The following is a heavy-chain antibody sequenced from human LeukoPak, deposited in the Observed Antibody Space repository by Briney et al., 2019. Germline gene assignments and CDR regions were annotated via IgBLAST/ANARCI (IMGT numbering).Heavy chain of an antibody. CDR2: ISGSGGST. D-gene: IGHD2/OR15-2a*01. CDR3: AKVTTLTTWYYYYYMDV. V-gene: IGHV3-23*01. CDR1: GFTFDDYG. J-gene: IGHJ6*03. Sequence: GGSLRLSCAASGFTFDDYGMSWVRQAPGKGLEWVSAISGSGGSTYYADSVKGRFTISRDNSKNTLYLQMNSLRAEDTAVYYCAKVTTLTTWYYYYYMDVWGKGTTVTVSS.